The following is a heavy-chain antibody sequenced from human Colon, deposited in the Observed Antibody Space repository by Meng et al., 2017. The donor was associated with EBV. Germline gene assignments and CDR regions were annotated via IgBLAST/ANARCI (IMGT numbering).Heavy chain of an antibody. CDR2: IFHSGLT. V-gene: IGHV4-4*02. Sequence: QLRLAESVHVLGKPSETLSPSCAFAGRASSRSNWGGCVRQSPDKWLEWIGEIFHSGLTNYNPSLQSRVTISVDKSKNQCSLEVTSVTAADTAIYNCRRDLLVLEKNEVWGRGTLVTVSS. CDR3: RRDLLVLEKNEV. D-gene: IGHD1-1*01. J-gene: IGHJ2*01. CDR1: GRASSRSNW.